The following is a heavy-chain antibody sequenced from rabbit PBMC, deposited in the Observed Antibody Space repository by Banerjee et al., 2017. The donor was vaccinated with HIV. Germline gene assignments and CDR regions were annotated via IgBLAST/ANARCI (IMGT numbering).Heavy chain of an antibody. Sequence: QSLEESGGDLVKPGASLTLTCTASGFSFSISYYMCWVRQAPGKGLEWIACIYTGDGSTYYASWAKGRFTISKTSSTTVTLQMTSLTAADTATYFCARGYSNDDYGFDPWGPGTLVTVS. CDR3: ARGYSNDDYGFDP. CDR2: IYTGDGST. CDR1: GFSFSISYY. J-gene: IGHJ2*01. D-gene: IGHD6-1*01. V-gene: IGHV1S40*01.